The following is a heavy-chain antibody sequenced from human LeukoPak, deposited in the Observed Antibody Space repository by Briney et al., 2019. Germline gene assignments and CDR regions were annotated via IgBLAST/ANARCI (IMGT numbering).Heavy chain of an antibody. Sequence: SGGSLRLSCAPSGLTFSAYAMYWVRQAPGKGLEYVSGISSNGGSSFYADSVKGRFTISRDNSKNTLYLQMSSLRAEDTAVYYCVKITSVTGGDCWGQGTRLTVSS. J-gene: IGHJ4*02. CDR3: VKITSVTGGDC. V-gene: IGHV3-64D*09. CDR1: GLTFSAYA. D-gene: IGHD1-1*01. CDR2: ISSNGGSS.